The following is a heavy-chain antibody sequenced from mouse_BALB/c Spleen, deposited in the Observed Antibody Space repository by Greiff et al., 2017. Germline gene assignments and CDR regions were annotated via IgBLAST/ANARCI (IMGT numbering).Heavy chain of an antibody. J-gene: IGHJ4*01. CDR3: STTVVARNYAMDY. CDR2: IDPENGNT. CDR1: GFNIKDYY. V-gene: IGHV14-1*02. Sequence: VQLKESGAELVRPGALVKLSCKASGFNIKDYYMHWVKQRPEQGLEWIGWIDPENGNTIYDPKFQGKASITADTSSNTAYLQLSSLTSEDTAVYYCSTTVVARNYAMDYWGQGTSVTVSS. D-gene: IGHD1-1*01.